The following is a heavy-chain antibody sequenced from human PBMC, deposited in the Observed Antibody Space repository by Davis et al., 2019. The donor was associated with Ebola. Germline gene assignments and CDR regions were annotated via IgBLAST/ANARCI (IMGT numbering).Heavy chain of an antibody. V-gene: IGHV3-49*04. CDR3: TRDLKQPPPSYYYCMDV. Sequence: GESLKISCTASGFTFGDYAMHWVRQAPGKGLEWVGFIRSKAYGGKTQYAASVKGRVTISRDDSKSIAYLQVNSLKTEDTAVYYCTRDLKQPPPSYYYCMDVWGQGTTVTVSS. J-gene: IGHJ6*02. CDR1: GFTFGDYA. CDR2: IRSKAYGGKT. D-gene: IGHD6-13*01.